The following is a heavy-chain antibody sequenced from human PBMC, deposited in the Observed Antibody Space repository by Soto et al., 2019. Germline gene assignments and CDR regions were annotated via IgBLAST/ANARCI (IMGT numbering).Heavy chain of an antibody. Sequence: EVQLLESGGGLVQPGGSLRLSCAASGFTFSIYAMSWVRQAPGKGLEWVSSISATGTNTYYADSVRGRFTISRDNSKNTLYLQMKILKSDYTAVYFCARGTPHFDLLLSYAFDMWGQRTMVTVSS. CDR3: ARGTPHFDLLLSYAFDM. V-gene: IGHV3-23*01. CDR2: ISATGTNT. CDR1: GFTFSIYA. J-gene: IGHJ3*02. D-gene: IGHD3-9*01.